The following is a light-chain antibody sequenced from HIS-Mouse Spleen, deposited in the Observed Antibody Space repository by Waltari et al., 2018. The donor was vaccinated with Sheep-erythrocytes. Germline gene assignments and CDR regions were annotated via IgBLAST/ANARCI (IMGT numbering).Light chain of an antibody. V-gene: IGKV3-11*01. J-gene: IGKJ4*01. CDR3: QQRSNWLT. Sequence: IVLTQSPATLSLSPGERATLSCRASQSVSSYLAWYQQKPGQAPRLLIYDASNRATGIPARFSGSGSGKDFTLTISSLEPEDFAIYYCQQRSNWLTFGGGTKVEIK. CDR1: QSVSSY. CDR2: DAS.